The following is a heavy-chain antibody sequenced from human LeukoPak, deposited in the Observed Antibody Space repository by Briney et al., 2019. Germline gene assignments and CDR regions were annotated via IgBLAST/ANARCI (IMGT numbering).Heavy chain of an antibody. V-gene: IGHV1-8*01. CDR3: ASLKNYYDSSGNLVTDAFDI. D-gene: IGHD3-22*01. J-gene: IGHJ3*02. CDR1: GYTFTSYD. CDR2: MNPNSGNT. Sequence: ASVKVSCKASGYTFTSYDINWVRQATGQRLEWMGWMNPNSGNTGYAQKFQGRVTMTRNTSISTAYMELSSLRSDDTAVYYCASLKNYYDSSGNLVTDAFDIWGQGTMVTVSS.